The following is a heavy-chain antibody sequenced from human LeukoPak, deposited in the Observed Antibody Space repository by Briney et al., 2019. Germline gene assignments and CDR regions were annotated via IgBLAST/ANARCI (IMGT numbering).Heavy chain of an antibody. J-gene: IGHJ6*02. CDR3: ARDRTGPVLRYFDWLLAPDYYYGMDV. D-gene: IGHD3-9*01. V-gene: IGHV1-18*01. CDR2: ISAYNGNT. CDR1: GYTLTSYG. Sequence: ASVKVSCKASGYTLTSYGISWVRQAPGQGLEWMGWISAYNGNTNYAQKLQGRVTMTTDTSTSTAYMELRSLRSDDTAVYYCARDRTGPVLRYFDWLLAPDYYYGMDVWGQGTTVTVSS.